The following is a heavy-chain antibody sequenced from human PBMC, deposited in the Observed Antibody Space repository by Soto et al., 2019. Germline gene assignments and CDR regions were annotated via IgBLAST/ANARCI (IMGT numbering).Heavy chain of an antibody. CDR3: ARSPVSDGYYYGMDV. CDR1: GYTFTSSG. J-gene: IGHJ6*02. V-gene: IGHV1-18*01. CDR2: ISAHTGSS. D-gene: IGHD3-16*01. Sequence: ASVKVSCKASGYTFTSSGMSWVRQAPGQGLEWMGWISAHTGSSEYAQRFQGRVTMTTDRSTSTAYMELRSLRSDDTAVYYCARSPVSDGYYYGMDVWGQGTTVTVSS.